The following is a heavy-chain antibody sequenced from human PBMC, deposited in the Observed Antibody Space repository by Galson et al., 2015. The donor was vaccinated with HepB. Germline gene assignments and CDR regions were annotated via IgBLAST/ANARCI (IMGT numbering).Heavy chain of an antibody. Sequence: SLRLSCAASGFTFSSYSMNWVRQAPGKGLEWVSSISSSSSYIYYADSVKGRFTISRDNAKNSLYLQMNSLRAEDTAVYYCVRITGTTRNYYYYGMDVWGQGTTVTVSS. CDR2: ISSSSSYI. CDR1: GFTFSSYS. J-gene: IGHJ6*02. CDR3: VRITGTTRNYYYYGMDV. V-gene: IGHV3-21*01. D-gene: IGHD1-7*01.